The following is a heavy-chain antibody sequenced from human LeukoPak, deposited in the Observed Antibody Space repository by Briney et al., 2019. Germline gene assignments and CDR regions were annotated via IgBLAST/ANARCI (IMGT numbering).Heavy chain of an antibody. J-gene: IGHJ4*02. CDR3: ARDWDGDGDY. V-gene: IGHV3-21*01. CDR2: ISSSSSSI. Sequence: KPGGSLRLSCAASGFTFNIYTMNWVRQAPGKGLEWVSSISSSSSSIHYADSVKGRFTISRDNAKNSLYLQMNSLRAEDTAVYYCARDWDGDGDYWGQGTLVTVSS. D-gene: IGHD4-17*01. CDR1: GFTFNIYT.